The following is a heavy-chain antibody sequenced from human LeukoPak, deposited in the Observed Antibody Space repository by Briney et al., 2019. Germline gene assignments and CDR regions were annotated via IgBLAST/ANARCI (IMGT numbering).Heavy chain of an antibody. D-gene: IGHD1-14*01. V-gene: IGHV3-48*04. J-gene: IGHJ2*01. CDR1: GLSLSSNN. CDR3: TKNPRLRRMI. Sequence: GGSLRLSCAASGLSLSSNNMHWVRQAPGGGLEWLSYISAGSGTVFSADSVKGRFSISRDNARESLFLQMSSLRVEDTAVYYCTKNPRLRRMILGRCPLV. CDR2: ISAGSGTV.